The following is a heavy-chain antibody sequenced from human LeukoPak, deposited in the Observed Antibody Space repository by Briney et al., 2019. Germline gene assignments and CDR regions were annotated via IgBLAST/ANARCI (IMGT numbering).Heavy chain of an antibody. CDR2: IRSKANNYAT. Sequence: GGSLKLSCTASGFTFSGSAIHWVRQGSGKGLEWVGRIRSKANNYATGYTASVKGRFTISRDDSKKTAYLQMNSLKTEDTAVYYYLSLVGASTWVEYWGQGTLVTVSS. CDR1: GFTFSGSA. D-gene: IGHD1-26*01. CDR3: LSLVGASTWVEY. V-gene: IGHV3-73*01. J-gene: IGHJ4*02.